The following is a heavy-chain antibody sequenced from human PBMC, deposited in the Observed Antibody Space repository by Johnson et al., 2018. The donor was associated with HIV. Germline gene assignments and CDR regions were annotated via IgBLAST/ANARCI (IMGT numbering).Heavy chain of an antibody. J-gene: IGHJ3*02. Sequence: EVQVVESGGGLVQPGGSLRLSCVASGFTFSSYEMNWVRQAPGKGLEWVSYISSGGSSIYYADSVKGRFTVSRDNAKNSLYLQLSSLRVEDTAVYYCARERIYGDDAFDIWGQGTMVTVS. CDR2: ISSGGSSI. V-gene: IGHV3-48*03. CDR3: ARERIYGDDAFDI. CDR1: GFTFSSYE. D-gene: IGHD4-17*01.